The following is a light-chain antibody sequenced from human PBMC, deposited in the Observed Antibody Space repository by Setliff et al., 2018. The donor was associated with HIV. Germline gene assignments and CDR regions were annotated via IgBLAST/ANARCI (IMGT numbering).Light chain of an antibody. CDR3: SSFGRNSLVG. V-gene: IGLV2-14*01. CDR2: EVT. CDR1: SSDVGGYNY. J-gene: IGLJ1*01. Sequence: QSALTQPGSVSGSPGQSITISCTGTSSDVGGYNYVSWYQQHPGKAPKLLIYEVTERPSGVSARFSGFKSGNTASLIISGLQAEDEADYYCSSFGRNSLVGFGSGTKVTVL.